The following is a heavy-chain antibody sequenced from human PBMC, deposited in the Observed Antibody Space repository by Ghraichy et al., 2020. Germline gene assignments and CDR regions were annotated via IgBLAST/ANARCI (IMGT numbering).Heavy chain of an antibody. D-gene: IGHD2-2*01. J-gene: IGHJ6*02. CDR2: IWYDGSNK. CDR3: ARDRVVPRYYYGMDV. CDR1: GFTFSSYG. V-gene: IGHV3-33*01. Sequence: GGSLRLSCAASGFTFSSYGMHWVRQAPGKGLEWVAVIWYDGSNKYYADSVKGRFTISRDNSKNTLYLQMNSLRAEDTAVYYCARDRVVPRYYYGMDVWGQGTTVTVSS.